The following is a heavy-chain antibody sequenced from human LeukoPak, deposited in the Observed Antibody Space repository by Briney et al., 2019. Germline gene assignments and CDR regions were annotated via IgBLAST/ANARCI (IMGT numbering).Heavy chain of an antibody. CDR1: GLTFSSYA. J-gene: IGHJ3*02. CDR3: ARGARYGSGTLGAFDI. D-gene: IGHD3-10*01. V-gene: IGHV3-64*01. Sequence: PGGSLRLSCAASGLTFSSYAMHWVRQAPGKGLEYVSAISSNGGSTYYANSVKGRFTISRDNSKNTLYLQMGSLRAEDMAVYYCARGARYGSGTLGAFDIWGQGTMVTVSS. CDR2: ISSNGGST.